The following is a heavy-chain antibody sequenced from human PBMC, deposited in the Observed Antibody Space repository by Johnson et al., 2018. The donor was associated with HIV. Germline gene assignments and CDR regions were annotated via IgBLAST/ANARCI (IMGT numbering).Heavy chain of an antibody. J-gene: IGHJ3*02. CDR1: GFTFSSYA. V-gene: IGHV3-30-3*01. CDR3: ASISRGAVDI. CDR2: ISYDGSNK. Sequence: QMQLVESGGGVVQPGRSLRLSCAASGFTFSSYAMHWVRQAPGKGLEWVAVISYDGSNKYYADSVKGRFTISRDNSKNTLYLQMNSLRAEETAVYYCASISRGAVDIWGQGTLVTVSS.